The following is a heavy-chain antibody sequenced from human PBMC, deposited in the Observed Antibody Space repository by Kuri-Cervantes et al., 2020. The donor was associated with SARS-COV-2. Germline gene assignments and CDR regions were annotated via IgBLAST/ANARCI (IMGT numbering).Heavy chain of an antibody. CDR1: GGSLSNYY. CDR2: INHSGST. CDR3: AREGVVVPAAIYVWAAGFNY. J-gene: IGHJ4*02. V-gene: IGHV4-34*01. Sequence: SQTLSLTCAVYGGSLSNYYWSWIRQPPGKGLEWIGEINHSGSTYYNSSLESRVTISIDTSKNQFSLKLNSLTAADTAVYYCAREGVVVPAAIYVWAAGFNYWGQGTLVTVSS. D-gene: IGHD2-2*02.